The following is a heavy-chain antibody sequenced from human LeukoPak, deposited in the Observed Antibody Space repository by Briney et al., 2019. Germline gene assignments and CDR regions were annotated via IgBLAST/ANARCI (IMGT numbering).Heavy chain of an antibody. D-gene: IGHD3-9*01. J-gene: IGHJ4*02. CDR1: GYSISSGYY. V-gene: IGHV4-38-2*01. Sequence: SETLSLTCGVSGYSISSGYYWGWIRQPPGKRLEWIGSIYHSGTTYYNPSLKSRVTISVDTSKNQFSLRLSSVTAADTAVYYCASRYFDWLLKDYWGQGTLVTVSS. CDR2: IYHSGTT. CDR3: ASRYFDWLLKDY.